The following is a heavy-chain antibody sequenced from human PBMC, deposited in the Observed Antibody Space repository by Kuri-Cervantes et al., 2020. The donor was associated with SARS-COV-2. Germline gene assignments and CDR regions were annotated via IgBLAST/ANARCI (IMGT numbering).Heavy chain of an antibody. CDR2: IKEDGSQR. V-gene: IGHV3-7*01. CDR1: GFTFSGYW. D-gene: IGHD3-10*01. J-gene: IGHJ4*02. Sequence: GGSLRLSCAASGFTFSGYWMTWVRQAPGKGLEWVANIKEDGSQRYYVDSVKGRFTISRDNSKNTLYLQMNSLRAEDTAVYYCAKDRRGSGPFDYWGQGTLVTVSS. CDR3: AKDRRGSGPFDY.